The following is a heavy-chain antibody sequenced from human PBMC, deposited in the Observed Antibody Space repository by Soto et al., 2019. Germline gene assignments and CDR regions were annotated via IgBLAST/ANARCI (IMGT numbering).Heavy chain of an antibody. CDR2: INHSGST. CDR1: GGSFSGYY. Sequence: QVQLQQWGAGLLKPSETLSLTCAVYGGSFSGYYWSWIRQPPGKGLEWIGEINHSGSTNYNPSLKSRVTISVDTSKNQFSLKLSSVTAADTAVYYCARGQLTEESKYYYYYYYMDVWGKGTTVTVSS. CDR3: ARGQLTEESKYYYYYYYMDV. J-gene: IGHJ6*03. D-gene: IGHD1-1*01. V-gene: IGHV4-34*01.